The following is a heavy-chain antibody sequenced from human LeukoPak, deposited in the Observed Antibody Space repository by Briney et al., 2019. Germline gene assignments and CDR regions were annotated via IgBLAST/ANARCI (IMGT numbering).Heavy chain of an antibody. Sequence: GRSLRLSCAASGFTFSSYAMHWVRQVPGKGLEWVAVISYDGSNKYYADSVKGRFTISRDNSKNTLYLQMNSLRAEDTAVYYCARDAYCGGDCYFDYWGQGTLVTVSS. CDR2: ISYDGSNK. V-gene: IGHV3-30-3*01. D-gene: IGHD2-21*02. CDR3: ARDAYCGGDCYFDY. J-gene: IGHJ4*02. CDR1: GFTFSSYA.